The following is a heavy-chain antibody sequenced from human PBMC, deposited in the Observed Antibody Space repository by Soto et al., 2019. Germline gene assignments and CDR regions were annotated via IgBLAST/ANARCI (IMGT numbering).Heavy chain of an antibody. V-gene: IGHV3-23*01. CDR2: ISGSGGNT. CDR3: AKDHFAQGYCSSTSCYGVGSFDY. CDR1: GFTFSNYA. J-gene: IGHJ4*02. D-gene: IGHD2-2*01. Sequence: EVQLLESGGGLVQPGGSLRLSCAASGFTFSNYAMSWVRQAPGKGLEWVSAISGSGGNTFYADSVKGRFTTSRDNSKNTLYLQMNSRRAEDTAVYYCAKDHFAQGYCSSTSCYGVGSFDYWGQGTLVTVSS.